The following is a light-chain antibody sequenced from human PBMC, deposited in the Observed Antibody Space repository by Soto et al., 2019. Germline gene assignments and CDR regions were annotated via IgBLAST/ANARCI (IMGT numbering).Light chain of an antibody. CDR2: EVS. CDR3: SLYVGNNNLV. Sequence: QSALTQPPSASGSPGQSVTISCTGNSSDVGGYNYVSWYQQHPGKAPKLMIYEVSKRPSGVPDRFSGSKSGNTASLTVSGLQAEDEADYYCSLYVGNNNLVFGGGTKLTVL. CDR1: SSDVGGYNY. V-gene: IGLV2-8*01. J-gene: IGLJ2*01.